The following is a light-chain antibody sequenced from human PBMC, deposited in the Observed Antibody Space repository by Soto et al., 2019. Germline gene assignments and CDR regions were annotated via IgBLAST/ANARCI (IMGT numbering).Light chain of an antibody. Sequence: EFVFTRSPATLSLSPGERATLSCRASRSVSIYLAWYQQKPDQSPRLLIYATSTRATSFPARFSGSGSGTEFTLTISSLQSEDFAVYYCQEYNNWPLITFGQGTRLEIK. J-gene: IGKJ5*01. V-gene: IGKV3-15*01. CDR2: ATS. CDR3: QEYNNWPLIT. CDR1: RSVSIY.